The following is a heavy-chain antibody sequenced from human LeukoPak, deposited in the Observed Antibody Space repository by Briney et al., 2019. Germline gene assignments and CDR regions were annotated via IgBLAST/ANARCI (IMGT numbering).Heavy chain of an antibody. J-gene: IGHJ4*02. CDR3: ARASSGNSQEVDY. Sequence: KASETLSLTCTVSGGSISSGDYYWSWIRQPPGKGLEWIGYIYYSGNTYYNPSLKGRVTISVDTSKNQFSLKLSSVTAADTAVYYCARASSGNSQEVDYWGQGTLVTVSS. CDR2: IYYSGNT. V-gene: IGHV4-30-4*08. CDR1: GGSISSGDYY. D-gene: IGHD4-23*01.